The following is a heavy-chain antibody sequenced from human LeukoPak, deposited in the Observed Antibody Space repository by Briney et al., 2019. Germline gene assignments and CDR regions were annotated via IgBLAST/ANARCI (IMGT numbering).Heavy chain of an antibody. D-gene: IGHD4-17*01. V-gene: IGHV4-38-2*02. CDR3: AREGFHDYGDYGQIFDP. CDR2: IYHSGST. J-gene: IGHJ5*02. CDR1: GYSISSGYY. Sequence: SETLSLTCTVSGYSISSGYYWGWIRQPPGKGLEWIGSIYHSGSTYYNPSLKSRVTISVDTSKNQFSLKLSSVTAADTAVYYCAREGFHDYGDYGQIFDPWGQGTLVTVSS.